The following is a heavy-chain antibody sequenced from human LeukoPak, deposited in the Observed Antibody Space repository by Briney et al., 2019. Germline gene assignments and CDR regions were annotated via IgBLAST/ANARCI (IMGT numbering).Heavy chain of an antibody. Sequence: GRSLRLLCAPSGFTFYDYDVHWVRQAPGKGLEWVSGITWNSGSIGYADSVKGRFTISRDNAKNSLYLQMTSLRAEDTAFYYCAKDIAIAVDCYMHLSGNGTTVTVSS. V-gene: IGHV3-9*01. CDR3: AKDIAIAVDCYMHL. CDR1: GFTFYDYD. J-gene: IGHJ6*03. D-gene: IGHD6-13*01. CDR2: ITWNSGSI.